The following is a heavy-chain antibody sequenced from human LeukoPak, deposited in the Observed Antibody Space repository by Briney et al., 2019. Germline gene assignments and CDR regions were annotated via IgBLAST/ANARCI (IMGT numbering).Heavy chain of an antibody. J-gene: IGHJ6*02. V-gene: IGHV1-69*13. CDR1: GGTFSSYT. D-gene: IGHD6-6*01. CDR2: IIPIFGTA. Sequence: SVKVPCKASGGTFSSYTISWVRQAPGQGLEWMGGIIPIFGTANYAQKFQGRVTITADESTSTAYMELSSLRSEDTAVYYCARGRYSNSINSMDVWGQGTTVTVSS. CDR3: ARGRYSNSINSMDV.